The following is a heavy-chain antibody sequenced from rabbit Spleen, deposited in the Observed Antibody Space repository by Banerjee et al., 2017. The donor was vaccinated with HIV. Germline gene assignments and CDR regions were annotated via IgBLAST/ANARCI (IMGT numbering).Heavy chain of an antibody. Sequence: QEQLVESGGGLVQPGGSLKLSCTASGFAFYNYGVTWVCQAPGKGLEWIGYIESIFGNTYYANWVNGRFTISSHNAQNTLYLQLNSLTAADTATYFCARSDYVDNGNRLNLWGPGTLVTVS. CDR3: ARSDYVDNGNRLNL. CDR1: GFAFYNYG. CDR2: IESIFGNT. D-gene: IGHD4-2*01. J-gene: IGHJ4*01. V-gene: IGHV1S47*01.